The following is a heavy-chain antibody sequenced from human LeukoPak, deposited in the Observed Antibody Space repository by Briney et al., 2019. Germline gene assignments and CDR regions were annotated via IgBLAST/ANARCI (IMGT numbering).Heavy chain of an antibody. J-gene: IGHJ5*02. D-gene: IGHD6-19*01. V-gene: IGHV3-74*01. CDR2: INSVGSST. CDR3: ARERTSGWDAFDT. CDR1: GFTFSSFW. Sequence: GGSLRLSCAASGFTFSSFWMHWVRQAPGKGLVWVSRINSVGSSTSYADSVKGRFTISRDNAKDTLYLQMNSLRAEDTAVYYCARERTSGWDAFDTWGQGTLVTVSS.